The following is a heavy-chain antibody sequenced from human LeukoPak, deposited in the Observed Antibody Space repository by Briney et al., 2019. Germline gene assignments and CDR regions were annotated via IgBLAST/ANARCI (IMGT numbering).Heavy chain of an antibody. CDR2: INHSGST. Sequence: PSETLSHTFAVYGGSFSGYYWSWIRPPPGKGLEWIGEINHSGSTNYNPSLKSRVTISVDTSKNQFSLRLSSVTAADTAVYYCARGPNYGGNSKDFDYWGQGTLVTVSS. V-gene: IGHV4-34*01. CDR3: ARGPNYGGNSKDFDY. D-gene: IGHD4-23*01. CDR1: GGSFSGYY. J-gene: IGHJ4*02.